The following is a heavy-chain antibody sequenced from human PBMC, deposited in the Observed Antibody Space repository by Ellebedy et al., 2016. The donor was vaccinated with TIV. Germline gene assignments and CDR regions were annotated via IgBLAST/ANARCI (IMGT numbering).Heavy chain of an antibody. J-gene: IGHJ4*02. CDR2: INTDGRTT. V-gene: IGHV3-74*01. D-gene: IGHD4-23*01. CDR3: SRSAFYGGKGYYFDN. CDR1: GFTFNNYW. Sequence: GESLKISXAASGFTFNNYWIHWVRQAPGRELVWVSRINTDGRTTTYADSVKGRFTISRDNAKNTLYLQMNSLRAEDTAVYYCSRSAFYGGKGYYFDNWGRGTLVTVSS.